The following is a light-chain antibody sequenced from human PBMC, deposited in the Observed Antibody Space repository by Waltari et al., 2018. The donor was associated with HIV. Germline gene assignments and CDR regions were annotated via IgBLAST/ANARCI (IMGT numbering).Light chain of an antibody. CDR2: ISN. V-gene: IGLV1-44*01. J-gene: IGLJ3*02. CDR1: SPHMANNT. CDR3: AAWDDSLNGLWV. Sequence: SVLTQPPSASVTPGQRVTISWSGRSPHMANNTVRLYQQLPGTAPKLLIFISNQRPSGVPDRFSGSKSGTSASLAISGLQSEDEADYYCAAWDDSLNGLWVFGAGTKVTVL.